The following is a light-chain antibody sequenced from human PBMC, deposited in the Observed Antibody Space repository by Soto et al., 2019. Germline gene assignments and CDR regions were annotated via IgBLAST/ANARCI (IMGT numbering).Light chain of an antibody. V-gene: IGKV3-15*01. CDR1: QSVSSN. Sequence: EIVLTQSPVTLSVSPGERATLSSRASQSVSSNLAWYQQNPGQAPRLLIYGASTRANGVPARFSGGGSGREFTLTINSLQFEDFALYYCQQYRTFGQGTKVEI. J-gene: IGKJ1*01. CDR3: QQYRT. CDR2: GAS.